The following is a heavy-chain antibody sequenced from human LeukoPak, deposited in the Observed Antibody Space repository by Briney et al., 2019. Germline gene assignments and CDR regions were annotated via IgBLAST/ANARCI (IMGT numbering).Heavy chain of an antibody. CDR2: ISSSSSTI. D-gene: IGHD3-10*01. V-gene: IGHV3-48*01. CDR1: GFTFSSYS. J-gene: IGHJ4*02. CDR3: ATFRDY. Sequence: PGGSLRLSCAVSGFTFSSYSMNWVRQAPGKGLEWVSYISSSSSTIYYADSVKGRFTISRDNAKNSLYLQMNSLRGEDTAVYYCATFRDYWGQGTLVTVPS.